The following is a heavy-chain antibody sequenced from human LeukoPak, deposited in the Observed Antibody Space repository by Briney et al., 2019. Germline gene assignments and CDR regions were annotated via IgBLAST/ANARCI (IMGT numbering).Heavy chain of an antibody. CDR3: ARESPYSSGSYDSYYYMDI. Sequence: MASETLSLTCTVSGYSISSSYYWGWIRQPPGKGLEWIGNIYHTGSTYYNPSLKSRVTISVDMSKSQFSLKLSSVTAADTAVYYCARESPYSSGSYDSYYYMDIWGKGTTVIVSS. D-gene: IGHD6-19*01. CDR2: IYHTGST. J-gene: IGHJ6*03. V-gene: IGHV4-38-2*02. CDR1: GYSISSSYY.